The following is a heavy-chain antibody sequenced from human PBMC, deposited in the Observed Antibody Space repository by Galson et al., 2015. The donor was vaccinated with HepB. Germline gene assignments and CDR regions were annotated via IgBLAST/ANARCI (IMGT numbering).Heavy chain of an antibody. J-gene: IGHJ4*02. V-gene: IGHV3-23*01. CDR2: ISGSGGST. CDR3: AKTPFGGWYVTQQGYYFDY. CDR1: GFTFSSYA. Sequence: SLRLSCAASGFTFSSYAMSWVRQAPGKGLGWVSAISGSGGSTYYADSVKGRFTISRDNSKNTLYLQMNSLRAEDTAVYYCAKTPFGGWYVTQQGYYFDYWGQGTLVTVSS. D-gene: IGHD6-19*01.